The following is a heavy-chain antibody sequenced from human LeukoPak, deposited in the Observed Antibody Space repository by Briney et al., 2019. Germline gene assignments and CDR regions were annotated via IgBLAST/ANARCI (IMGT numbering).Heavy chain of an antibody. J-gene: IGHJ3*02. Sequence: GRSLRLSCAASGFTFSSYGMHWVRQAPGKGMEWVAVISYGGSNKYYADSVKGRFTISRDNSKNTLYLQMNSLRAEDTAVYYCAKDLGYDSSGYLDAFDIWGQGTMVTVSS. D-gene: IGHD3-22*01. CDR1: GFTFSSYG. CDR3: AKDLGYDSSGYLDAFDI. CDR2: ISYGGSNK. V-gene: IGHV3-30*18.